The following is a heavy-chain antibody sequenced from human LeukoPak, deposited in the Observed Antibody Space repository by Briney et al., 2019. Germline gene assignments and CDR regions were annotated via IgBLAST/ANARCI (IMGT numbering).Heavy chain of an antibody. D-gene: IGHD3-10*01. CDR2: IYYSGST. CDR1: GGSISSSSYY. V-gene: IGHV4-39*01. Sequence: SETLSLTCTVSGGSISSSSYYWGWIRQPPGKGLEWIGSIYYSGSTYYNPSLKSRVTISVDTSKNQFSLKLSSVTAADTAVYYCARLFLSLGGGFDYWGQGTLVTVSS. J-gene: IGHJ4*02. CDR3: ARLFLSLGGGFDY.